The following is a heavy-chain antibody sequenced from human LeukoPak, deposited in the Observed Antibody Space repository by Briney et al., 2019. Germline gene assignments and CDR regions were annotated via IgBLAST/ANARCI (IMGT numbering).Heavy chain of an antibody. CDR2: INPNSGGT. D-gene: IGHD5-24*01. V-gene: IGHV1-2*02. CDR3: ARDGRTMASSQPYYFDS. CDR1: GYTFTGYY. Sequence: ALVKVSCKASGYTFTGYYMHWARQAPGQGLEWMGWINPNSGGTNYAQKFQGRVTMTRDTSISTAYMELSRLRSGDTAVYYCARDGRTMASSQPYYFDSWGQGTLVTVSS. J-gene: IGHJ4*02.